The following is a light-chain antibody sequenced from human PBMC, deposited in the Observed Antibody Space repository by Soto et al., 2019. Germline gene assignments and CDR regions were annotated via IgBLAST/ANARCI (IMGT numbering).Light chain of an antibody. CDR2: DVD. CDR3: SSYTSRSTVI. J-gene: IGLJ2*01. V-gene: IGLV2-14*01. Sequence: QSALTQPASVSGSPGQSITISCTGTNNDVGGFNFVSWYQQRPGKVPKLLIYDVDDRPSGVSNRFSGSRSANTASLTISGLQAEDEADYYCSSYTSRSTVIFGGGTNSPS. CDR1: NNDVGGFNF.